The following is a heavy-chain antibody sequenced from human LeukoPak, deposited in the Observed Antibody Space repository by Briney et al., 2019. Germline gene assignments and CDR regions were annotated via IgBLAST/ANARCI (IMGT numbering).Heavy chain of an antibody. CDR3: ARGSSGWYYFDY. J-gene: IGHJ4*02. CDR1: GFSFSNHE. V-gene: IGHV3-48*03. CDR2: ISSSSGISI. Sequence: GGSLRLSCAASGFSFSNHEMNWVRQAPGKGLEWVSYISSSSGISIYYADSVKGRFTISRDNAKNSLYLQMNSLRAKDTAVYYCARGSSGWYYFDYWGQGTLVTVSS. D-gene: IGHD6-19*01.